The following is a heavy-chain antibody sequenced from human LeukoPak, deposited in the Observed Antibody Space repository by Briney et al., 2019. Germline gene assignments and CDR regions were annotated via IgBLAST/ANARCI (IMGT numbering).Heavy chain of an antibody. CDR1: GYTFISHW. V-gene: IGHV1-46*01. Sequence: GASVKVSCKASGYTFISHWMHWVRQAPGQGLEWMGVISPNGGTTVYAQKFQGRVTLTRDMTTSTLYMELSSLRSDDTAVYYCARVADFWSYFDYWGQGTLVTVSS. CDR3: ARVADFWSYFDY. CDR2: ISPNGGTT. D-gene: IGHD3-3*01. J-gene: IGHJ4*02.